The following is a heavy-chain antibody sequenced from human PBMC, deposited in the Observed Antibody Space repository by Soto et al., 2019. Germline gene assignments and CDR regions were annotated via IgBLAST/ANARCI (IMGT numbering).Heavy chain of an antibody. V-gene: IGHV5-51*01. CDR2: IYPGDSDT. D-gene: IGHD2-2*01. CDR1: GYSFTSYW. Sequence: GESLKICCKGSGYSFTSYWIGWVRQMPGKGLEWMGIIYPGDSDTRYSPSFQGQVTISADKSISTAYLQWSSLKASDTAMYYCAGAYCRRTSCQNDVFDIWGQGTIDTVPS. J-gene: IGHJ3*02. CDR3: AGAYCRRTSCQNDVFDI.